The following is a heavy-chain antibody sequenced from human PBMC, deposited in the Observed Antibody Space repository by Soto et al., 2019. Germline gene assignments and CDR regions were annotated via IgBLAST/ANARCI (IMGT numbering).Heavy chain of an antibody. CDR1: GFTFSTHT. D-gene: IGHD3-3*01. Sequence: PGGSLRLSCVASGFTFSTHTMNWVRQAPGKGLEWVAGLNPDGGEKYYADSVEGRFTISRDNAKNSIYLEMSSLRVEDTAVYYCARSITTLGVVTISDDNWFDPWGQGTPVTVSS. CDR2: LNPDGGEK. CDR3: ARSITTLGVVTISDDNWFDP. J-gene: IGHJ5*02. V-gene: IGHV3-7*03.